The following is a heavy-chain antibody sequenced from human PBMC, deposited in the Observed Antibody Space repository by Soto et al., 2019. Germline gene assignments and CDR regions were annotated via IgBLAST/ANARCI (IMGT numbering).Heavy chain of an antibody. CDR2: ISYDGSNK. D-gene: IGHD3-3*01. CDR1: GFTFSSYG. CDR3: AKVTGYDFWSGYQA. Sequence: QVQLVESGGGVVQPGRSLRLSCAASGFTFSSYGMHWVRQAPGKGLEWVAVISYDGSNKYYADSVKGRFTISRDNSKNTLYLQMNSLRAEDTAVYYCAKVTGYDFWSGYQAWGQGTLVTVSS. V-gene: IGHV3-30*18. J-gene: IGHJ5*02.